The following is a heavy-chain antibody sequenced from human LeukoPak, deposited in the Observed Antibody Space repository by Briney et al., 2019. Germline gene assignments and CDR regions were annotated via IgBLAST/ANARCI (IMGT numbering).Heavy chain of an antibody. D-gene: IGHD4-23*01. V-gene: IGHV3-33*01. J-gene: IGHJ5*02. CDR1: GFTFSSYG. CDR2: IWYDGSNK. CDR3: ARGEIGGNFDP. Sequence: PGRSLRLSCAASGFTFSSYGMHWVRQAPGKGLEWVAVIWYDGSNKYYADSVKGRFTISRDNSKNTLYLQMNSLRAEDTAVYYCARGEIGGNFDPWGQGTLVTVSS.